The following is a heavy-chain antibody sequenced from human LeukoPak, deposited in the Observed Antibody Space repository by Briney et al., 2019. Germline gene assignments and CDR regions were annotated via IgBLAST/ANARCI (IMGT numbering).Heavy chain of an antibody. J-gene: IGHJ4*02. CDR3: ARQLYGSDY. CDR2: VNHSGYT. V-gene: IGHV4-34*01. D-gene: IGHD4-17*01. CDR1: GVSFSTYY. Sequence: SETLSLTCDVSGVSFSTYYWSWIRQSPEKGLEWIGEVNHSGYTNYNPSLKGRVTISVDTSKNQFSLKLSSVTAADTAVYYCARQLYGSDYWGQGTLVSVSS.